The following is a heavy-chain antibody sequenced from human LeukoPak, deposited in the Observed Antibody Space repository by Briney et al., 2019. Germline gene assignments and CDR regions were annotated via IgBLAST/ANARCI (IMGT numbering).Heavy chain of an antibody. J-gene: IGHJ4*02. V-gene: IGHV4-39*01. CDR2: TYYRGTT. Sequence: SETLSLTCTVSGASISSTSYYWGWIRQPPGKGLEWIGSTYYRGTTYYNPSLKSRVTISVDTSKNQFSLKLSSVTAADTAVYYCARLGVRGVLNLIWGQGTLVTVSS. CDR1: GASISSTSYY. CDR3: ARLGVRGVLNLI. D-gene: IGHD3-10*01.